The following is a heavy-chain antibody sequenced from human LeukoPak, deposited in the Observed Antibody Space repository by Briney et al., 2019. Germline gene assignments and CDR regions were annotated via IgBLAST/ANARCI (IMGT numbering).Heavy chain of an antibody. J-gene: IGHJ4*02. D-gene: IGHD2-15*01. CDR2: ISSSSSYI. CDR3: ARVSDCSGGSCYLAVKGFDY. V-gene: IGHV3-21*01. Sequence: GGSLRLSCAASGFTFSSYSMNWVGQAPGKGLEWVSSISSSSSYIYYADSVKGRFTISRDNAKNSLYLQMNSLRAEDTAVYYCARVSDCSGGSCYLAVKGFDYWGQGTLVTVSS. CDR1: GFTFSSYS.